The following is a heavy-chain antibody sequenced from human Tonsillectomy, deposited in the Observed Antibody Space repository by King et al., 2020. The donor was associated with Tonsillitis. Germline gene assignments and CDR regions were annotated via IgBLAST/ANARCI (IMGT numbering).Heavy chain of an antibody. D-gene: IGHD5-12*01. Sequence: QLVQSGGGVVQPGRSRTLSCAASGFAFSSYGLHWVRQAPGKGLEWVAVISKDGSNKFYADSVKGRFSISRDNSKNTLFLQMNTLRVEDTALYYCTKAQTVTTIVASSDAVDVWGQGAMVTVSS. J-gene: IGHJ3*01. CDR2: ISKDGSNK. V-gene: IGHV3-30*18. CDR1: GFAFSSYG. CDR3: TKAQTVTTIVASSDAVDV.